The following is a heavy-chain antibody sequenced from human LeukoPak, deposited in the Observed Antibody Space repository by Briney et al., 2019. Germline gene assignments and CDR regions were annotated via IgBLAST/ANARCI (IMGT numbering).Heavy chain of an antibody. CDR1: GFTFSSYS. D-gene: IGHD3-9*01. J-gene: IGHJ4*02. CDR2: ISSSSSTI. V-gene: IGHV3-48*01. Sequence: GGSLRLSCAASGFTFSSYSMNWVRQAPGKGLEWVSYISSSSSTIYYADSVKGRFTISRDNAKNSLYLQMNSLRAEDTAVYYCARVITIFEYYFDYWGQGTLVTVSS. CDR3: ARVITIFEYYFDY.